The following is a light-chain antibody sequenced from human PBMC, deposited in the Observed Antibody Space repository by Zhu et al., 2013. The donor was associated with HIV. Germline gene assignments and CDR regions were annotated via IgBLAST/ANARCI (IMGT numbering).Light chain of an antibody. CDR2: GAS. CDR1: QSLTIN. J-gene: IGKJ5*01. Sequence: EIVLTQSPATLSVSPGEGVTLSCRASQSLTINLAWYQHKPGQAPKLLIYGASKRAAGIPARFSGSGSGTDFALTISSLEPEDSAVYYCQYRNEWPPGATFGQGTRLEIK. CDR3: QYRNEWPPGAT. V-gene: IGKV3-11*01.